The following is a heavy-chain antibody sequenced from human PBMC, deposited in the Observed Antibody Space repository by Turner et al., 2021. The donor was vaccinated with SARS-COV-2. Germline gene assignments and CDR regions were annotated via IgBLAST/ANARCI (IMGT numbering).Heavy chain of an antibody. Sequence: QVQLQESGPGLVKPSGTLSLTCAVSGGSISNSNWWSWVRQPPGKGLEWIGEIYHSGSTNYNPSLESRVTISVDKSKNQFSLKLSSVTAADTAVYYCARRYCSSFSCPNWFDPWGQGTLVTVSS. V-gene: IGHV4-4*02. J-gene: IGHJ5*02. CDR3: ARRYCSSFSCPNWFDP. CDR1: GGSISNSNW. CDR2: IYHSGST. D-gene: IGHD2-2*01.